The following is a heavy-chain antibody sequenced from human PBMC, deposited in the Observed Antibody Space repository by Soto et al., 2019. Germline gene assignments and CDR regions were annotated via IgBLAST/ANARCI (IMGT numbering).Heavy chain of an antibody. CDR2: IRSKAYGGTT. CDR3: TRDQTRWAYYDSSGYYFPYYYGMDV. J-gene: IGHJ6*02. V-gene: IGHV3-49*03. CDR1: GFNFGDYA. Sequence: GGSLRLSCTASGFNFGDYAISWFRQAPGKGLEWVGFIRSKAYGGTTEYAASVKGRFTISRDDSKSIAYLQMNSLKTEDTAVYYCTRDQTRWAYYDSSGYYFPYYYGMDVWGQGTTVTVSS. D-gene: IGHD3-22*01.